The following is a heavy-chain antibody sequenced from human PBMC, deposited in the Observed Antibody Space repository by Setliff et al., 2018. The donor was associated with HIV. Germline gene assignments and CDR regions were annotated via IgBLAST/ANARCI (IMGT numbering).Heavy chain of an antibody. V-gene: IGHV4-4*07. CDR3: ARASTRIGYDSSGYPFDY. D-gene: IGHD3-22*01. CDR2: IYRSGST. J-gene: IGHJ4*02. CDR1: GGSTSSDT. Sequence: PSETLSLTCSVSGGSTSSDTWSWIRQPAGQGLEWIGRIYRSGSTNYNPSLKSRVSISLDPSTKQVSLRLSSVTAADTAVYYCARASTRIGYDSSGYPFDYWGQGTLVTVS.